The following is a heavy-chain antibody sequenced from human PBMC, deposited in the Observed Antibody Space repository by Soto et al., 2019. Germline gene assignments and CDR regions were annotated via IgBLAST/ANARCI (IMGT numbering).Heavy chain of an antibody. CDR2: ITSDTKTI. J-gene: IGHJ4*02. D-gene: IGHD6-19*01. CDR3: ARSVEGHFDY. CDR1: GFPFSIYS. Sequence: EVQLVESGGGLVQPGGSLRLTCAASGFPFSIYSMNWVRQAPGKGLEWSSYITSDTKTIKYADSVKGRFTISRDNAKNLVYLQMNSLRDEDTAVYFCARSVEGHFDYWGQGTVVTLSS. V-gene: IGHV3-48*02.